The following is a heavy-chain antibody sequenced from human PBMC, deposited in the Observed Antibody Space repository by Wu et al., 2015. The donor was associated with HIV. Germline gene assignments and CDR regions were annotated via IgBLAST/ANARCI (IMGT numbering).Heavy chain of an antibody. Sequence: QVQLVQSGAEVKKPGSSVRVSCKASGGTFSNYAISWVRQAPGQGLEWMGGIIPIFATANYAQKFQGRVTITTDTSTSTAYMELRSLRSDDTAVYYCARSKPLMSSPFDYWGQGTLVTVSS. CDR2: IIPIFATA. CDR3: ARSKPLMSSPFDY. D-gene: IGHD2-8*01. J-gene: IGHJ4*02. V-gene: IGHV1-69*05. CDR1: GGTFSNYA.